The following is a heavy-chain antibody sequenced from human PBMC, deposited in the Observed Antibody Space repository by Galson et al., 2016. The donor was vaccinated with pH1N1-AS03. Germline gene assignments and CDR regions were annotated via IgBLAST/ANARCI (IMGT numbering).Heavy chain of an antibody. CDR3: ARGHYSSSFYWFDP. CDR1: GDSVSSNSAA. J-gene: IGHJ5*02. CDR2: TYYRSKWYN. Sequence: CAISGDSVSSNSAAWNWIRQSPSRGLEWLGRTYYRSKWYNDYAVSVKSRITINPDTSKNQFSLQLNSVTPDDTAVYYCARGHYSSSFYWFDPWGQGTLVTVSS. D-gene: IGHD6-6*01. V-gene: IGHV6-1*01.